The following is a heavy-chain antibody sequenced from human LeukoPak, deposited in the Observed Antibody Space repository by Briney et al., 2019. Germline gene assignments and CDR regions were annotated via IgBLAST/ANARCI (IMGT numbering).Heavy chain of an antibody. D-gene: IGHD1-7*01. CDR3: ARAGTTNFDY. V-gene: IGHV3-74*01. CDR2: INSDGSTT. CDR1: GFTFSSYW. J-gene: IGHJ4*02. Sequence: GGSLILSCAASGFTFSSYWMNWVRQAPGRGLVWVSRINSDGSTTSYADSVKGRLTISRDNAKNTLYLQMNSLRAEDTAVYYCARAGTTNFDYWGQGTLVTVSS.